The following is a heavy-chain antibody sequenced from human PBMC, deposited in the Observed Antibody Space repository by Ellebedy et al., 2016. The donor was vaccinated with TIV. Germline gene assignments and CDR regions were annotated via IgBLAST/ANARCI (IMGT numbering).Heavy chain of an antibody. CDR2: ISSGGGSK. D-gene: IGHD6-19*01. V-gene: IGHV3-11*01. CDR1: AFTFSDYY. J-gene: IGHJ6*02. CDR3: ATDIAGAVAAYYYHGMDV. Sequence: PGGSLRLSCAASAFTFSDYYMSWIRQAPGKGLEWLSYISSGGGSKYYADSVKGRFTVSRDNAKNSLYLQMNSLRAEDTAVYYCATDIAGAVAAYYYHGMDVWGQGTTVTVSS.